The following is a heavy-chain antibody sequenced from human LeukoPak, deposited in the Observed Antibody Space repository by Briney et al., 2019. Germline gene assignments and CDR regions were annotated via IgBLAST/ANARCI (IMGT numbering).Heavy chain of an antibody. CDR3: ARDRPNIAVAGISDY. Sequence: ASVKVSCKASGYTFTSYGNSLVRQAPGQGLEWIGWISAYNGNTNYAQRVQGRGTMPTDTSTSTAYMELRSLRSDDTAVYYCARDRPNIAVAGISDYWGQGTLVTVSS. CDR2: ISAYNGNT. J-gene: IGHJ4*02. CDR1: GYTFTSYG. D-gene: IGHD6-19*01. V-gene: IGHV1-18*01.